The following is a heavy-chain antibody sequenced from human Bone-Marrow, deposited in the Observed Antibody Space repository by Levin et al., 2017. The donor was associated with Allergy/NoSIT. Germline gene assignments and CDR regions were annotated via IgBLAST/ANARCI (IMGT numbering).Heavy chain of an antibody. CDR3: ARGGEVPSHYYFDY. D-gene: IGHD1-1*01. Sequence: RPSETLSLTCAVNGESFSGYFWTWIRQSPGKGLEWIGQINFNGITTYNPSLSRRVILSVDPTKKQFSLKLNFLTAADTAVYFCARGGEVPSHYYFDYWGQGTLVTVSS. J-gene: IGHJ4*02. CDR1: GESFSGYF. V-gene: IGHV4-34*01. CDR2: INFNGIT.